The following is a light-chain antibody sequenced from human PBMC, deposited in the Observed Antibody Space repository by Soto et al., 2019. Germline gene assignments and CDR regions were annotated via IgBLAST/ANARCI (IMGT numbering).Light chain of an antibody. CDR1: QSVSSSY. J-gene: IGKJ5*01. CDR3: QQRHMWPIT. Sequence: EIALTQSVDTLSLSPGERATISCRARQSVSSSYSARYQQKPGQAPRLLIYGASSRATGIPDRFSGSGSGTDFTLTISRLEPEDFAVYYCQQRHMWPITFGQGTRLEI. CDR2: GAS. V-gene: IGKV3D-20*02.